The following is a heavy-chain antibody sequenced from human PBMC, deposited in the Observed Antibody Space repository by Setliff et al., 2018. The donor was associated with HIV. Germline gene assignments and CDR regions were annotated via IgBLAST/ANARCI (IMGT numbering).Heavy chain of an antibody. CDR1: GDSISDTTYY. J-gene: IGHJ5*02. Sequence: SETLSLTCSVSGDSISDTTYYWGWIRQPPGKGLEWIGNIYHSGSTLYKPSLKSRVTMSVDTSKNQFSLKLNSVTAADTAVYYCARASWAVGPAAPGSWFDPWGQGTLVTVSS. CDR3: ARASWAVGPAAPGSWFDP. V-gene: IGHV4-39*01. D-gene: IGHD2-2*01. CDR2: IYHSGST.